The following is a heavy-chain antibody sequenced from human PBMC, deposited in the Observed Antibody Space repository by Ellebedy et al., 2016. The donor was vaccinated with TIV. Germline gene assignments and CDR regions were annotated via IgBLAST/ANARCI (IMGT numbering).Heavy chain of an antibody. D-gene: IGHD4-17*01. CDR3: ARGSTTETLTTAIHH. V-gene: IGHV3-23*01. CDR1: GFTFGNYA. Sequence: GESLKISXAASGFTFGNYAMSWVRQAPGKGLEWVSSLTGSGGGTYYADSVKGRFTISRDNYKNTVYLQMSSLISDDTAVYYCARGSTTETLTTAIHHWGQGTLVTVSS. CDR2: LTGSGGGT. J-gene: IGHJ1*01.